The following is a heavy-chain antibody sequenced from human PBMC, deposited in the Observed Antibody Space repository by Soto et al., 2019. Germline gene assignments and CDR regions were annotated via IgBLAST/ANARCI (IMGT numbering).Heavy chain of an antibody. CDR1: GASISVYS. D-gene: IGHD6-19*01. J-gene: IGHJ4*02. CDR2: IYYSGST. CDR3: ARSTDSSGWRFDY. V-gene: IGHV4-59*01. Sequence: SETLSLTCTVSGASISVYSWSWIRQPPGKGLEWIGYIYYSGSTNYNPSLKSRVAISVDTSKNQFSLKLSSVTAADTAVYYSARSTDSSGWRFDYWGQGTQVTVSS.